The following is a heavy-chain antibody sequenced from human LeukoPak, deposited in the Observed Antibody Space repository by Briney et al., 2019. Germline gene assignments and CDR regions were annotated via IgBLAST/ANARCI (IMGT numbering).Heavy chain of an antibody. V-gene: IGHV1-69*13. D-gene: IGHD3-9*01. CDR1: GGTFSSYA. CDR3: ARVPPIYDILTGYYLDAFDI. J-gene: IGHJ3*02. Sequence: ASVKVSCKASGGTFSSYAISWVRQAPGQGLEWMGGIIPIFGTANYAQKFQGRVTITADESTSTAYMELSSLRSEDTAVYYCARVPPIYDILTGYYLDAFDIWGQGTMVTVSS. CDR2: IIPIFGTA.